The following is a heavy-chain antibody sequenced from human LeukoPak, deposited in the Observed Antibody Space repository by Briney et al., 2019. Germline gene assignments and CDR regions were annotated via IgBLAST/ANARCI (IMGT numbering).Heavy chain of an antibody. J-gene: IGHJ4*02. V-gene: IGHV3-66*01. CDR3: ARAGQSDY. Sequence: AGGSLRLSCVTSGFSVSNNYMSWVRQAPGKGLEWVSVISSAGGTYYSDSVKARFTISRDISKNTLFLQVNSLRAEDTAVYYCARAGQSDYWGQGTLVTVSS. CDR2: ISSAGGT. CDR1: GFSVSNNY.